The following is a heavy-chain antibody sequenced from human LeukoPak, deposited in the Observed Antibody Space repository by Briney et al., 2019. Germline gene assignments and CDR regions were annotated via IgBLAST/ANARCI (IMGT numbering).Heavy chain of an antibody. CDR2: ISYDGTNE. D-gene: IGHD3-22*01. J-gene: IGHJ4*02. V-gene: IGHV3-30-3*01. CDR1: GFTFSNYA. Sequence: GGSLRLSCAAAGFTFSNYAMHWVRQAPGKGLEWVAVISYDGTNEYYADSVKGRFTISRDNSKNTLYLQMDRLRVEDTAVFYCARNRGATGYYWVDYWGQGTLVSVSS. CDR3: ARNRGATGYYWVDY.